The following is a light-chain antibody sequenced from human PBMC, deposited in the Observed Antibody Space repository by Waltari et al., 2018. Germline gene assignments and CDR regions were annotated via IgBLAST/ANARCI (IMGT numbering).Light chain of an antibody. Sequence: DIQMTQSPSSLSASVGDRVTITCWASQSIGNYLSWYQQRPGKAPNRLIYAASSLQSGVPSRFSGSGSETDFTLTISSLQPEDFATYYCQQSYSSLRTFGGGTKVEI. J-gene: IGKJ4*01. CDR1: QSIGNY. CDR2: AAS. CDR3: QQSYSSLRT. V-gene: IGKV1-39*01.